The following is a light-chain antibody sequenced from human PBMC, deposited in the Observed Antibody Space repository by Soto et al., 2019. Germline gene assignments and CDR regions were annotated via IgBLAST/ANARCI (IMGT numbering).Light chain of an antibody. CDR2: LNSDGSH. J-gene: IGLJ2*01. Sequence: QHVLTQSPSASASLGASVKLTCTLSSKNSSYAIAWHQQQPEKGPRYLMKLNSDGSHSKGDGITDRFSGSSSGAERYLTISSLQSEDEADYYCQTWGTGIQVFGGGTKLTVL. CDR3: QTWGTGIQV. V-gene: IGLV4-69*01. CDR1: SKNSSYA.